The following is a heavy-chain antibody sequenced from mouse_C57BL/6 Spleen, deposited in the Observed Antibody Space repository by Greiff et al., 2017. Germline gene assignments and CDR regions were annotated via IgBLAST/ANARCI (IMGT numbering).Heavy chain of an antibody. CDR3: ARGGIYYYAMDY. J-gene: IGHJ4*01. CDR2: ISSGSSTI. V-gene: IGHV5-17*01. CDR1: GFTFSDYG. Sequence: EVKLVESGGGLVKPGGSLKLSCAASGFTFSDYGMHWVRQAPEKGLEWVAYISSGSSTIYYADTVKGRFTISRDNAKNTLFLQMTSLRSEDTDMYYCARGGIYYYAMDYWGQGTSVTVSS.